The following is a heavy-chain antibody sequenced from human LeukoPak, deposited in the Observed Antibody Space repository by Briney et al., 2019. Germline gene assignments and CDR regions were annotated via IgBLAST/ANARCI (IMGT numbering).Heavy chain of an antibody. D-gene: IGHD6-19*01. CDR3: AKDKWQGMGVAGTSWFDP. V-gene: IGHV3-23*01. CDR1: GFTFSSYA. CDR2: ISGSGGST. Sequence: GGSLRLSSAASGFTFSSYALSWVLQAPGKGLEWVSVISGSGGSTYYADSVKGRFTISRDNSKNTLYLQMSSLRAEDTAVYYCAKDKWQGMGVAGTSWFDPWGQGTLVTVSS. J-gene: IGHJ5*02.